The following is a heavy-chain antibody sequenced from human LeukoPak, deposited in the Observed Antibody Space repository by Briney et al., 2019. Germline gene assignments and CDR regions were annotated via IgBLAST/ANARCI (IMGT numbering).Heavy chain of an antibody. CDR1: GYTFTGYY. CDR2: INPNSGGT. CDR3: ARAPLWFGEFGFDP. J-gene: IGHJ5*02. V-gene: IGHV1-2*02. Sequence: ASVKVSCKASGYTFTGYYMPWVRQAPGQGLEWMGWINPNSGGTNYAQKFQGRVTMTRDTSISTAYMELSRLRSDDTAVYYCARAPLWFGEFGFDPWGQGTLVTVSS. D-gene: IGHD3-10*01.